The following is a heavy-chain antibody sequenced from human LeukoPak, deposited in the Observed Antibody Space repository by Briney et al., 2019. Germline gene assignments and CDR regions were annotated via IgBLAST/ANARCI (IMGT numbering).Heavy chain of an antibody. V-gene: IGHV3-48*01. CDR1: GFTFSSYS. CDR2: ISSSSSTI. CDR3: ARGQDTAMVLDAFDI. Sequence: KPGGSLRLSCAAPGFTFSSYSMNWVRQAPGKGLEWVSYISSSSSTIYCADSVKGRFTISRDNAKNSLYLQMNSLRAEDTAVYYCARGQDTAMVLDAFDIWGQGTMVTVSS. D-gene: IGHD5-18*01. J-gene: IGHJ3*02.